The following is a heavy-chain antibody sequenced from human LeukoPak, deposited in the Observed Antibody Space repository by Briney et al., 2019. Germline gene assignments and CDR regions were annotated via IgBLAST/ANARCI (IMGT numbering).Heavy chain of an antibody. J-gene: IGHJ4*02. CDR2: IFPSSGNT. CDR1: GYTFTRYY. D-gene: IGHD3-16*01. CDR3: VREFSGGYFDY. V-gene: IGHV1-46*01. Sequence: ASVNVSCKASGYTFTRYYLHWVRQAPGQGLEWMGIIFPSSGNTNYAQKFQGRVTMTRDMYTSTVYMELSSLRSEDTAVYYCVREFSGGYFDYWGQGTLVTVSS.